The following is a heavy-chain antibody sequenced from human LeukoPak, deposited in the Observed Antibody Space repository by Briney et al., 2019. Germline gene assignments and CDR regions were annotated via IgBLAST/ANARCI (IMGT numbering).Heavy chain of an antibody. Sequence: PSETLSLTCAVYGGSFSGYYWSWIRQPPGKGLEWIGEINHSGSTNYNPSLKSRVTISVDTSKNQFSLKLSSVTAADTAVYYCARGSPTGVDFDYWGQGTLVTVSS. CDR3: ARGSPTGVDFDY. D-gene: IGHD7-27*01. CDR1: GGSFSGYY. J-gene: IGHJ4*02. CDR2: INHSGST. V-gene: IGHV4-34*01.